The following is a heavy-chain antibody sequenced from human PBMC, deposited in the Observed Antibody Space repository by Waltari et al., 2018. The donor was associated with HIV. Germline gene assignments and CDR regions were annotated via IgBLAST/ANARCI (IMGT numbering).Heavy chain of an antibody. V-gene: IGHV3-9*01. CDR3: VKDGASTIFGVLNGMDV. Sequence: EVQLVESGGGSVQPGRSLRLSCTASGITFDDYAMHWVRQPPGKGLEWGSGISWNSCDRSYAYSVKGRFTSSRDNTKNSLFRQMNSVRVEDTALYYCVKDGASTIFGVLNGMDVWGQGTTVTVSS. CDR1: GITFDDYA. CDR2: ISWNSCDR. J-gene: IGHJ6*02. D-gene: IGHD3-3*01.